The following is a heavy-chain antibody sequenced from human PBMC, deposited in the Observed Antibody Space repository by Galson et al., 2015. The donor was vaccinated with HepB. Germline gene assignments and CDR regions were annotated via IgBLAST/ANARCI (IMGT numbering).Heavy chain of an antibody. CDR1: GFSFTNAW. CDR2: TSSRTDGGTS. Sequence: SLRLSCAASGFSFTNAWMHWVRQAPGKGLEWVGRTSSRTDGGTSDYAAPVKDRFTISRDDSKSTLYLQMSSLRTEDTAVYYCTGGRAASWGQGTLVTVSS. J-gene: IGHJ5*02. D-gene: IGHD1-26*01. CDR3: TGGRAAS. V-gene: IGHV3-15*07.